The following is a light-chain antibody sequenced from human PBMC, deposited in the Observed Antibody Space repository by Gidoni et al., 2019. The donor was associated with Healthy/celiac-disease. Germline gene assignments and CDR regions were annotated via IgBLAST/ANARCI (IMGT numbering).Light chain of an antibody. V-gene: IGLV1-47*02. CDR2: SNN. CDR1: STNIGSNY. Sequence: SVLTQPPSESGTPGHKVTISCSGSSTNIGSNYVYWYQQLPGTAPNLLIYSNNQRPSGVPDRFSGSKSGTSASLAISGLRSEDEADYYCAAWDDSLSGWVFGGGTKLTVL. J-gene: IGLJ3*02. CDR3: AAWDDSLSGWV.